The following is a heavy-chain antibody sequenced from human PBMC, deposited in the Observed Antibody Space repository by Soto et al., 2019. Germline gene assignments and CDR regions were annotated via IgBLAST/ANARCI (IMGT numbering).Heavy chain of an antibody. J-gene: IGHJ5*02. CDR3: ARGVPAASGDWFDP. CDR1: GGSISSGGYY. D-gene: IGHD2-2*01. V-gene: IGHV4-31*03. CDR2: IYYSGSS. Sequence: QVQLQESGPGLVKPSQTLSLTCTVSGGSISSGGYYWSWIRQHPGKGLEWIGYIYYSGSSYYNPSLKSRVTISVDTSKNQFSLKLSSVTAADTAVYYCARGVPAASGDWFDPWGQGTLVTVSS.